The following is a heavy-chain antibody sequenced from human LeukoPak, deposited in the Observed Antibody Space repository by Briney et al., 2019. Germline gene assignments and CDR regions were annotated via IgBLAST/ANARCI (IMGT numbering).Heavy chain of an antibody. J-gene: IGHJ4*02. CDR2: ISGSDGST. CDR1: GFTFSSFG. V-gene: IGHV3-23*01. Sequence: GGSLRLSCAASGFTFSSFGMTWVRQALGMGLEWVSGISGSDGSTYYADSVKGRFTISRDNSKNTLYLQMNSLRVEDTALYYCAKNIGGLDYWGQGTLVTVSS. D-gene: IGHD2/OR15-2a*01. CDR3: AKNIGGLDY.